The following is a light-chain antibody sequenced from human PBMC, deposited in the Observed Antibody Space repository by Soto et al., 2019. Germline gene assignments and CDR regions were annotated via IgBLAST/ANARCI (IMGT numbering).Light chain of an antibody. CDR2: EVS. V-gene: IGLV2-18*02. J-gene: IGLJ1*01. CDR3: SSYTSSSTFDV. CDR1: SSDVGSYNR. Sequence: QSVLTQPPSVSGSPGQSVTISCTGTSSDVGSYNRVSWYQQPPGTAPKLMIYEVSNRPSGVPDRFSGSKSGNTASLTISGLQAEDEADYYCSSYTSSSTFDVFGTGTKVT.